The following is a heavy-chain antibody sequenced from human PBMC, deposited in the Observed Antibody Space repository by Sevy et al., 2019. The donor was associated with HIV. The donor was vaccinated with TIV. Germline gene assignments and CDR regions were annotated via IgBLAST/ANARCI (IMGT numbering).Heavy chain of an antibody. D-gene: IGHD3-10*02. CDR2: IKQDGYET. J-gene: IGHJ4*02. CDR3: VRDKEEGDNVLDY. Sequence: GGSLRLSCATFGFNFRNSWMPWVRQAPGKGLEFLADIKQDGYETYYVDSVKGRSTISRDNAKNSLHLQMNSMRAEDTAMYFCVRDKEEGDNVLDYWGQGTPVTVSS. CDR1: GFNFRNSW. V-gene: IGHV3-7*03.